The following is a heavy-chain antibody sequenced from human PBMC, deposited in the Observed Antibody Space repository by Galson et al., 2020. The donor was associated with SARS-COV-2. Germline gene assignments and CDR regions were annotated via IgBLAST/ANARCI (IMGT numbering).Heavy chain of an antibody. Sequence: SETLSLTCTVSGASITSGDYYWTWIRQPPGKGLEWIGSIYYSGSTYYNPSLKSRLTISLDTSKNQLSLRLSSVTAADTAVYYCARGLHYGTGSYYGFDYWGQGTLVTVSS. CDR2: IYYSGST. D-gene: IGHD3-10*01. CDR1: GASITSGDYY. J-gene: IGHJ4*02. V-gene: IGHV4-30-4*01. CDR3: ARGLHYGTGSYYGFDY.